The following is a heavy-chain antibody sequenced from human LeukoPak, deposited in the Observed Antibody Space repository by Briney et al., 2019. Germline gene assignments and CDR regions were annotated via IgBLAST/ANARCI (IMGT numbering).Heavy chain of an antibody. CDR3: AKDRYSDNTGHHYVNEY. Sequence: GGSLRLSCTASGFTFSSYGMSWVRQAPGKGLDWVSAVSSGGNSNYADSVTGRFTISRDNSKNTLYLQMNSLRAEDTAVYYCAKDRYSDNTGHHYVNEYWGQGTLVTVSS. J-gene: IGHJ4*02. D-gene: IGHD3-22*01. V-gene: IGHV3-23*01. CDR1: GFTFSSYG. CDR2: VSSGGNS.